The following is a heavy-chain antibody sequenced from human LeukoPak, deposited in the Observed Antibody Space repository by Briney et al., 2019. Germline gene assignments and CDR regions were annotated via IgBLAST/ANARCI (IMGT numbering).Heavy chain of an antibody. D-gene: IGHD3-16*01. V-gene: IGHV3-21*01. CDR1: GFTFSSYS. Sequence: PGGSLRLSCAASGFTFSSYSMNWVRQAPGKGLEWVSSISSSSSYIYYADSVKGRFTISRDNAKNSLYLQMNSLRAEDTAVYYCARDLRGMITFGGPPSRDYWGQGTLVTVSS. J-gene: IGHJ4*02. CDR3: ARDLRGMITFGGPPSRDY. CDR2: ISSSSSYI.